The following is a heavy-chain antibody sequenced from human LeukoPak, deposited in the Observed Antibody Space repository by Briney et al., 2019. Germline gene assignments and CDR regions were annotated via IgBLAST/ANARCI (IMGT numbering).Heavy chain of an antibody. J-gene: IGHJ4*02. D-gene: IGHD6-13*01. CDR1: GFTFSNYS. CDR2: ISSSSSYI. Sequence: GGSLRLSCAASGFTFSNYSMNWVRQAPGKGLEWVSSISSSSSYIYYADSVKGRFTISRDNAKNSLYLQMNSLRAEDTAVYYCARADSSSWKIYFDYWGQGTLVTVSS. CDR3: ARADSSSWKIYFDY. V-gene: IGHV3-21*01.